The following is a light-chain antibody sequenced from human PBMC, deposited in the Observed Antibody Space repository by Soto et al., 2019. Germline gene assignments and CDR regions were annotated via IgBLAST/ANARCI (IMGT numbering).Light chain of an antibody. Sequence: QSVLPQPPSVSAAPGQTVTIPCSGSSSNIGQSFVSWYQQFPGAAPKLLIFANYKRPSGIPERFSASKSDTSATLDISGLQTGDEADYYCGAYDVGLRLYFFGTGTKVTVL. J-gene: IGLJ1*01. CDR1: SSNIGQSF. V-gene: IGLV1-51*01. CDR3: GAYDVGLRLYF. CDR2: ANY.